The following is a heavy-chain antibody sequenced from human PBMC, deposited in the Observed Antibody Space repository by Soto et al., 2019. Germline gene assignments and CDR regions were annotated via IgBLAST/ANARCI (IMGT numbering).Heavy chain of an antibody. D-gene: IGHD1-26*01. J-gene: IGHJ2*01. CDR3: TGGASSGGWYFDV. V-gene: IGHV1-69*01. Sequence: QEQLVQSGAEVKKPGSSVKVSCKASGGTFSSATISWVRQAPGQGLEWMGGVSPLFGTTYYAQKFQGRLSITAHASYGTADMEFSSMKSEDTAVYYCTGGASSGGWYFDVWGRGTLVSVSS. CDR1: GGTFSSAT. CDR2: VSPLFGTT.